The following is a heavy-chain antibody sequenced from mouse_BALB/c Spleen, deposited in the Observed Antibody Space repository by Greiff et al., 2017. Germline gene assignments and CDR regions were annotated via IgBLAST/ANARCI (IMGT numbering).Heavy chain of an antibody. CDR3: ARPHDGYYWYFDV. Sequence: EVKLEESGGGLVKPGGSLKLSCAASGFTFSSYAMSWVRQTPEKRLEWVASISSGGSTYYPDSVKGRFTISRDNARNILYLQMSSLRSEDTAMYYCARPHDGYYWYFDVWGAGTTVTVSS. D-gene: IGHD2-3*01. CDR1: GFTFSSYA. CDR2: ISSGGST. J-gene: IGHJ1*01. V-gene: IGHV5-6-5*01.